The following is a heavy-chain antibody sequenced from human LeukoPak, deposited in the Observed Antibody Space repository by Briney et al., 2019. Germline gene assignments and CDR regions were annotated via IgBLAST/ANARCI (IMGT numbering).Heavy chain of an antibody. V-gene: IGHV3-23*01. CDR1: GSXFSSYS. J-gene: IGHJ4*02. CDR3: AKDLTNDILTGPVPY. D-gene: IGHD3-9*01. Sequence: GGSLRLSCAASGSXFSSYSMTWVRQAPGEGLEWVSVITASGDSTSYADSVKGRFTVSRDNSKNTLYLQMNSLRAEDTAVYYCAKDLTNDILTGPVPYWGQGTLVTVSS. CDR2: ITASGDST.